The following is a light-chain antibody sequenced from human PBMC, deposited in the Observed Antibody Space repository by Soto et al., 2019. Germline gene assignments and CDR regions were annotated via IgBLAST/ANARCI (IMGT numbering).Light chain of an antibody. CDR3: QQYNSYSWT. CDR2: DSF. V-gene: IGKV1-5*01. Sequence: DIQMTQSPSILSASVGDRVTITCRASQNIIRWLAWYRLKPGKAPTLLIYDSFTLQSGVPSRFGGSGSGTDFTLTITGLQPDDFATYYCQQYNSYSWTFGQGTKVEMK. CDR1: QNIIRW. J-gene: IGKJ1*01.